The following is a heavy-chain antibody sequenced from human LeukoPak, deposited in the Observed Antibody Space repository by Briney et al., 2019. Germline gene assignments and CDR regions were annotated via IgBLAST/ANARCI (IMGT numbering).Heavy chain of an antibody. CDR1: GFTFSTYA. CDR3: ARSYTVADQLDY. D-gene: IGHD2-2*01. Sequence: GGSLRLSCAASGFTFSTYAMNWDRQAPGKGLEWVSFISSTSISIYFADSVKGRFTVSRDNAKNSLYLQMNSLRTEDTAVYYCARSYTVADQLDYWGQGTLVTVSS. V-gene: IGHV3-21*01. J-gene: IGHJ4*02. CDR2: ISSTSISI.